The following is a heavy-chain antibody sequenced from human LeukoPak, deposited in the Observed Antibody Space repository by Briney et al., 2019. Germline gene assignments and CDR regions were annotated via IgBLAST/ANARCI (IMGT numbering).Heavy chain of an antibody. CDR1: GFTFDDYA. J-gene: IGHJ6*02. CDR2: ISWDGGST. V-gene: IGHV3-43D*03. CDR3: AKAPSWGVEAISSSVWGMDV. Sequence: GGSLRLSCAASGFTFDDYAMHWVRQAPGKGLEWVSLISWDGGSTYYADSVKGRFTISRDNSKNSLYLQMNSLRAEDTALYYCAKAPSWGVEAISSSVWGMDVWGQGTTVTVSS. D-gene: IGHD2-8*01.